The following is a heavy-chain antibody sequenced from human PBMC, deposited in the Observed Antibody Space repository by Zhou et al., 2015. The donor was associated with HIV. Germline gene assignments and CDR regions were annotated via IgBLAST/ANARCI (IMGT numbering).Heavy chain of an antibody. Sequence: QVHLVQSGAEMKKPGSSVKMSCKASEGTFSSYAFSWVRQAPGQGLEWMGGIIPIFGKAHYAQTFQDRVTIMADESTDTVYMELRRLTFEDTAVYYCARLLGYSSSWYMGFDYWGQGTLVTVSS. V-gene: IGHV1-69*19. CDR1: EGTFSSYA. J-gene: IGHJ4*02. D-gene: IGHD6-13*01. CDR2: IIPIFGKA. CDR3: ARLLGYSSSWYMGFDY.